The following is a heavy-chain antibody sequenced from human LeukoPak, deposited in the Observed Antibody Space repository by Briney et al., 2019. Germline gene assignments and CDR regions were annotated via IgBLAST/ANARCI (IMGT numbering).Heavy chain of an antibody. D-gene: IGHD4-11*01. Sequence: SGPTLVKPTQTLTLTCTFSGFSLSTSGVGVGWIRQPPGKALEWLALIYWDDDKRYSPSLKSRLTITKDTPKNQVVLTMTNMDPVDTATYYCAHIRYDYTRLDYWGQGTLVAVSS. CDR1: GFSLSTSGVG. J-gene: IGHJ4*02. CDR3: AHIRYDYTRLDY. CDR2: IYWDDDK. V-gene: IGHV2-5*02.